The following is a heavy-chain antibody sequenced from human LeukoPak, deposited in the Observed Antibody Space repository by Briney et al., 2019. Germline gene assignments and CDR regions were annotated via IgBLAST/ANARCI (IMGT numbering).Heavy chain of an antibody. Sequence: ASVKVSCKASGYTFTGYYMHWVRQAPGQGLEWMGWINPNSGGTNYAQKFQGRVTMIRDTSISTAYMELSRLRSDDTAVYYCARDPSYPGIAAAGHFFDYWGQGTLVTVSS. CDR1: GYTFTGYY. CDR2: INPNSGGT. CDR3: ARDPSYPGIAAAGHFFDY. V-gene: IGHV1-2*02. D-gene: IGHD6-13*01. J-gene: IGHJ4*02.